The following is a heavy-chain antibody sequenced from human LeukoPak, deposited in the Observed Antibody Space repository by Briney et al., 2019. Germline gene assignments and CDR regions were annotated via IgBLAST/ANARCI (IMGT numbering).Heavy chain of an antibody. V-gene: IGHV1-46*01. CDR1: GYTFTNYY. CDR3: GRGSNSVRLPLDY. CDR2: INPRGGSS. Sequence: ASVKVSCKASGYTFTNYYMHWVRQAPGQGLEWMGIINPRGGSSFYTQRFQDRVTMTRDTSTSTVYMELRSLTSEDTAVYYCGRGSNSVRLPLDYWGQGTLVTVSS. J-gene: IGHJ4*02. D-gene: IGHD6-19*01.